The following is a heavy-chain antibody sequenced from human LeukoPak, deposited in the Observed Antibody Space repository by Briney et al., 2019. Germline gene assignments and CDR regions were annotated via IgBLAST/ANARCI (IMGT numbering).Heavy chain of an antibody. J-gene: IGHJ4*02. D-gene: IGHD1-26*01. CDR3: AKDASYSGSYYDY. CDR2: ISWNSGSI. V-gene: IGHV3-9*01. Sequence: GGSLRLSCAASGFTFDDCAMHWVRQAPGKGLEWVSGISWNSGSIGYADSVKGRFTISRDNAKNSLYLQMNSLRAEGTALYYCAKDASYSGSYYDYWGQGTLVTVSS. CDR1: GFTFDDCA.